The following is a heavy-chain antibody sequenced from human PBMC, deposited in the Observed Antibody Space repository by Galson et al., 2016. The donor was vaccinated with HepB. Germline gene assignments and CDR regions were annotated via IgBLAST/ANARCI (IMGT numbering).Heavy chain of an antibody. CDR3: AKDSGEGLVGNIDF. Sequence: SLRLSCAASGFNFDDYAMHWVRQVPGKGLEWVAGISWNRGKIDYVDSVKGRFIISRDNAKNSLYLQMNSLRAEETSLYYCAKDSGEGLVGNIDFWGHGTLVIVAS. J-gene: IGHJ4*01. D-gene: IGHD2-15*01. CDR2: ISWNRGKI. V-gene: IGHV3-9*01. CDR1: GFNFDDYA.